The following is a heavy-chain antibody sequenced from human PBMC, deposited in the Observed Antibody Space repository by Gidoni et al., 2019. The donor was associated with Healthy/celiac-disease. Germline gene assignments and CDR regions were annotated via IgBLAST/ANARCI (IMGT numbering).Heavy chain of an antibody. CDR2: ISGSGGST. V-gene: IGHV3-23*04. D-gene: IGHD6-13*01. CDR3: AKDRRIAAAGLSDY. Sequence: EVQLVESGGGLVQLGGSLRPSWSAFGFTFGSYAMSWVRQAPGKGLVCVSAISGSGGSTYYADSVKGRFTIARDNSKNTLYLQMNSLRAEDTAVYYCAKDRRIAAAGLSDYWGQGTLVTVSS. CDR1: GFTFGSYA. J-gene: IGHJ4*02.